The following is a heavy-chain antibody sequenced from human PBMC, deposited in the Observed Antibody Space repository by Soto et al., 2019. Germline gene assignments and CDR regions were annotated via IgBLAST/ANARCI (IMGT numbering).Heavy chain of an antibody. CDR2: IYYSGGT. CDR3: ARGGYDSSSGYYPFDY. J-gene: IGHJ4*02. CDR1: GGSISSGYYY. V-gene: IGHV4-30-4*01. Sequence: TSETLSLTCSVSGGSISSGYYYWTWIRQPPGKGLEYIGNIYYSGGTYYNPSLKSRVSISVDTSKSQFSLKLSSVTAADTAVYYCARGGYDSSSGYYPFDYWGQGTLVTVPQ. D-gene: IGHD3-22*01.